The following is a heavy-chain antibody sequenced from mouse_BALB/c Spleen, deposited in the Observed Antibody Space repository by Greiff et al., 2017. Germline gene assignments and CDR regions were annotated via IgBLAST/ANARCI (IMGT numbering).Heavy chain of an antibody. CDR2: ISNGGGST. CDR1: GFTFSSYT. V-gene: IGHV5-12-2*01. D-gene: IGHD2-4*01. J-gene: IGHJ3*01. Sequence: DVKLVESGGGLVQPGGSLKLSCAASGFTFSSYTMSWVRQTPEKRLEWVAYISNGGGSTYYPDTVKGRFTISRDNAKNTLYLQMSSLKSEDTAMYYCARHVGGYYDYAIAYWGQGTLVTVSA. CDR3: ARHVGGYYDYAIAY.